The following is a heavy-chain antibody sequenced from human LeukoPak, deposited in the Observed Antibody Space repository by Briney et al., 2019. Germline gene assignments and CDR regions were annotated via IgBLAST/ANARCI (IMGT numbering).Heavy chain of an antibody. CDR2: IYTSGST. Sequence: SSETLSLTCTVSGGSISSYYWSWIRQPAGKGLEWIGRIYTSGSTNYNPSLKSRVTMSVDTSKNQFSLKLSSVTAADTAVYYCAIQRGTYYDFWSGYQRYWFDPWGQGTLVTVSS. J-gene: IGHJ5*02. D-gene: IGHD3-3*01. V-gene: IGHV4-4*07. CDR1: GGSISSYY. CDR3: AIQRGTYYDFWSGYQRYWFDP.